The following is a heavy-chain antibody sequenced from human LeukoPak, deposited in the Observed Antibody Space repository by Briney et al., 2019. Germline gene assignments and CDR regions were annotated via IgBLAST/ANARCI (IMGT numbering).Heavy chain of an antibody. CDR2: IQQDGSAK. D-gene: IGHD3-22*01. Sequence: GGSLRLSCAASGFSFSTSWMSWVRQAPGKGLEWVANIQQDGSAKYYVDSVKGRFTISRDNAKNSLYLQMNSLRAEDTAVYYCARFSLYDNSGYYSWLFDFWGQGTLVTVSS. V-gene: IGHV3-7*01. CDR3: ARFSLYDNSGYYSWLFDF. J-gene: IGHJ4*02. CDR1: GFSFSTSW.